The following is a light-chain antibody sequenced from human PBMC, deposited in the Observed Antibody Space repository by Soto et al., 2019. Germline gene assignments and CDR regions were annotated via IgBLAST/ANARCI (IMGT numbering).Light chain of an antibody. V-gene: IGKV1-39*01. CDR3: QQSYSTWWT. CDR1: QSIVTY. J-gene: IGKJ1*01. CDR2: AAS. Sequence: DIQMTQSPSSLSASVGDRVTITCRASQSIVTYVNWYQQKPGKAPNLLVYAASKLQGGVPSRFSGSGSGTDFTLTISSLQREDFATYYCQQSYSTWWTFGQGTKVEIK.